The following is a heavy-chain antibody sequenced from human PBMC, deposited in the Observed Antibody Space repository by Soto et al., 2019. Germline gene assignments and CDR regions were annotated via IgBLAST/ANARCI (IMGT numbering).Heavy chain of an antibody. D-gene: IGHD1-26*01. CDR3: ARAKVGATGYYYYGMDV. V-gene: IGHV1-18*04. Sequence: GASVKVSCKASGYTFTSYGISWVRQAPGQGLEWMGWISAYNGNTNYAQKLQGRVTMTTDTSTSTAYMELRSLRSDDTAVYYCARAKVGATGYYYYGMDVWGQRTTVTVPS. CDR2: ISAYNGNT. J-gene: IGHJ6*02. CDR1: GYTFTSYG.